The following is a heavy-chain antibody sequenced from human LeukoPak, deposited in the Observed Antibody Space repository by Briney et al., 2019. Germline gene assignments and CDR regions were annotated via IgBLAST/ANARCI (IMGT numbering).Heavy chain of an antibody. CDR1: GFTFSSIW. D-gene: IGHD3-16*01. CDR2: IKHDGSET. J-gene: IGHJ6*02. CDR3: AKNGGPHGMDV. Sequence: PGGSLRLSCAASGFTFSSIWMSWVRQAPGKGLEWVANIKHDGSETNYVDSVKGRFSISRDNAKNSLHLQMNSLRVEDTAAYYCAKNGGPHGMDVWGLGTTVTVSS. V-gene: IGHV3-7*02.